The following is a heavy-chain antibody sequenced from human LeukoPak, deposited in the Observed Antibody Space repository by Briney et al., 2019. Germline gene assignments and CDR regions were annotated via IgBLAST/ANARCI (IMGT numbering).Heavy chain of an antibody. V-gene: IGHV1-2*06. J-gene: IGHJ3*02. Sequence: ASVKVSCKASGYTFTGYYMHWVRQAPGQGLEWMGRINPNSGGTNYAQKFQGRVTMTRDTSISTAYMELSRLRSDDTAVYYCARVGGYYYDSSGCADDAFDIWGQGTMVTVSS. CDR3: ARVGGYYYDSSGCADDAFDI. CDR1: GYTFTGYY. CDR2: INPNSGGT. D-gene: IGHD3-22*01.